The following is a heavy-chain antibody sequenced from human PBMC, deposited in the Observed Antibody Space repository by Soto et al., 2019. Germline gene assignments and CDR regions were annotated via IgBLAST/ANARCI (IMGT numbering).Heavy chain of an antibody. Sequence: PGGSLRLSCAASGFTFINYSMNWIRQAPGKGLEWVSSISSSSRYIDYADSVKGRFTISRDNAKDSLYLQMNSLRAEDTAVYYCARDVDGDSCEFDYWGQGTLVTVSS. J-gene: IGHJ4*02. CDR1: GFTFINYS. D-gene: IGHD2-21*01. CDR3: ARDVDGDSCEFDY. V-gene: IGHV3-21*01. CDR2: ISSSSRYI.